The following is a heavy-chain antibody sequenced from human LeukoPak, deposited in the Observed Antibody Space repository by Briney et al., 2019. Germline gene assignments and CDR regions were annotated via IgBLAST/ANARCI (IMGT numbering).Heavy chain of an antibody. CDR2: ISKAGGGA. CDR3: AKLLGTIYPLWGMDV. V-gene: IGHV3-23*01. D-gene: IGHD2-21*01. CDR1: GVTFTNYA. Sequence: GGSLRLSCAVSGVTFTNYAMSWVRQAPGKGLEWVSGISKAGGGAPYADSVEGRSSISRDNPKNLLFLQMNSLTVEDTGVYYCAKLLGTIYPLWGMDVWGQGTTVTVS. J-gene: IGHJ6*02.